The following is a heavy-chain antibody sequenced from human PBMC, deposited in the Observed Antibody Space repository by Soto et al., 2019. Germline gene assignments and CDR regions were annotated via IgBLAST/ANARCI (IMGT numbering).Heavy chain of an antibody. Sequence: GGSLRLSCAASGFTFSSYDMHWVRQATGKGLEWVSAIGTAGDTYYPGSVKGRFTISRENAKNSLYLQMNSLRAEDTAVYYCARDRIHCSSTSCLGNYYYYGMDVWGQGTTVTVSS. D-gene: IGHD2-2*01. V-gene: IGHV3-13*01. CDR2: IGTAGDT. J-gene: IGHJ6*02. CDR1: GFTFSSYD. CDR3: ARDRIHCSSTSCLGNYYYYGMDV.